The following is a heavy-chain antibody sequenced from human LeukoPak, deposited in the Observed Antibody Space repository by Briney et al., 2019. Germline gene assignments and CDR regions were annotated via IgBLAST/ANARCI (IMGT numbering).Heavy chain of an antibody. CDR1: GGSITNYY. D-gene: IGHD3-10*01. CDR3: ARGKEVITMLRGLKPGYYFDY. CDR2: IYYSGST. Sequence: PSETLSLTCTVSGGSITNYYWSWIRQPPGKGLEWIWYIYYSGSTKYKSSLKSRVTISVDTSKNQFSLKLSSVTAADTAVYSCARGKEVITMLRGLKPGYYFDYWGQGTLVTVSS. J-gene: IGHJ4*02. V-gene: IGHV4-59*01.